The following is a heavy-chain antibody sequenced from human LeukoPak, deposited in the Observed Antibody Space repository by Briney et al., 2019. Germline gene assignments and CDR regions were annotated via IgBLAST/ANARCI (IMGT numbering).Heavy chain of an antibody. CDR3: ARVEYYYGSGSGYHYYYYMDV. CDR2: INPNSGGT. Sequence: ASVKVSCKASGYTFTGYYMHWVRQAPGQGLEWMGWINPNSGGTNYAQKFQGRVTITTDESTSTAYMELSSLRSEDTAVYYCARVEYYYGSGSGYHYYYYMDVWGKGTTVTVSS. D-gene: IGHD3-10*01. V-gene: IGHV1-2*02. J-gene: IGHJ6*03. CDR1: GYTFTGYY.